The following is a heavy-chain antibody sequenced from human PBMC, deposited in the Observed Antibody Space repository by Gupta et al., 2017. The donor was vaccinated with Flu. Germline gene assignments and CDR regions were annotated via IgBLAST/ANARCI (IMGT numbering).Heavy chain of an antibody. V-gene: IGHV3-21*01. D-gene: IGHD4-17*01. CDR2: ISSSSSYI. J-gene: IGHJ4*02. CDR3: VRDHSTTGRTGTYFDS. Sequence: YDMNWVRQAPGKGLEWVSSISSSSSYISYADSGNVRFTISRDNDHNSRFLQMDRLSEEAKAVYYCVRDHSTTGRTGTYFDSWGQGTLVTVSS. CDR1: YD.